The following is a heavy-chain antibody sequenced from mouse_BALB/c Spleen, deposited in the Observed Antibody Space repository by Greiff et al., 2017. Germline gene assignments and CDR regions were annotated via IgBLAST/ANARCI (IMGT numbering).Heavy chain of an antibody. J-gene: IGHJ3*01. Sequence: VQLKESGPGLVKPSQSLSLTCTVIGYSITSDYAWNWIRQFPGNKLEWMGYISYSGSTSYNPSLKSRISITRDTSKNQFFLQLNSVTTEDTATYNCARGAIYYGNYAWFAYWGQGTLVTVSA. V-gene: IGHV3-2*02. CDR2: ISYSGST. CDR3: ARGAIYYGNYAWFAY. CDR1: GYSITSDYA. D-gene: IGHD2-1*01.